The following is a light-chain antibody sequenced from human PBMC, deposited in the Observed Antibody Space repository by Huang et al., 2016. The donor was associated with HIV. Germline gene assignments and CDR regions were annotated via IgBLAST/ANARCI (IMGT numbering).Light chain of an antibody. CDR1: QGISSY. Sequence: IQLTQSPSSLSASVGDRGTISCRASQGISSYLSWYQQKPGKAPKLLIYAASTLQSGVPSRFSGSGSGTDFTLTITSLQPEDFATYYCQQLNGYPLTFGGGTKVEIK. CDR2: AAS. V-gene: IGKV1-9*01. CDR3: QQLNGYPLT. J-gene: IGKJ4*01.